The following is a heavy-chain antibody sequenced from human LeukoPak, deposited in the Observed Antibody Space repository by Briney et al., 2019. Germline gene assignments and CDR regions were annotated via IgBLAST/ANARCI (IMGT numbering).Heavy chain of an antibody. D-gene: IGHD3-10*01. V-gene: IGHV3-11*03. Sequence: GGSLRLSCAASGFTFSDYYMTWIRQSPGKGLECISYISCGTYEHNTYAASVKGRITSSRDNDKNSLYMKMDSLRAEDTAFYYCASGLGFGDLPDGSLDYWGRGTLVTVSS. J-gene: IGHJ4*02. CDR2: ISCGTYEH. CDR1: GFTFSDYY. CDR3: ASGLGFGDLPDGSLDY.